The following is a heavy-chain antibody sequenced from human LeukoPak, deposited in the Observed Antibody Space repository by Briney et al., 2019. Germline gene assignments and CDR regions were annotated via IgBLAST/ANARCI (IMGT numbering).Heavy chain of an antibody. CDR3: AKDPNRYDSSIYYCAY. D-gene: IGHD3-22*01. V-gene: IGHV3-74*01. Sequence: LTRGSLRLSCAASRFTFSTYWMHWVRQAPGKVLVRVSRINSGGSSTDYADSVKGRFTISRDNSKNTLYLHMNRLRAEDTAVYYCAKDPNRYDSSIYYCAYWGQGTLVTVSS. J-gene: IGHJ4*02. CDR1: RFTFSTYW. CDR2: INSGGSST.